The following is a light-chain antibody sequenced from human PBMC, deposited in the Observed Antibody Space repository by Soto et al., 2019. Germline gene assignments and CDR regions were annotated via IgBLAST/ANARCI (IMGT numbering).Light chain of an antibody. Sequence: QSALTQPASVSGSPGQSITISCTGTSSDVGAYTFVSWYQQHPDKVPKLMIFDVSRRPSGVSDRFSGSKSGNTASLTISGLQPEDETDYYCSSYTSSSTHVFGSGTKLTVL. CDR1: SSDVGAYTF. CDR3: SSYTSSSTHV. V-gene: IGLV2-14*03. CDR2: DVS. J-gene: IGLJ1*01.